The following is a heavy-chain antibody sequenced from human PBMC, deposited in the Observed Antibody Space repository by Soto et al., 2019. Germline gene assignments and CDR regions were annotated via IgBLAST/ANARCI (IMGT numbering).Heavy chain of an antibody. Sequence: ASVKVSCKASGYTFTSYGISWVRQAPGQGLEWMGWISAYNGNTNYAQKLQGRVTMSTDTSTSTAYMELRSLRSDDTAVYYCARRGIMVYAFGDWLDPWGQGTLVPLSS. CDR2: ISAYNGNT. CDR1: GYTFTSYG. CDR3: ARRGIMVYAFGDWLDP. J-gene: IGHJ5*02. V-gene: IGHV1-18*04. D-gene: IGHD2-8*01.